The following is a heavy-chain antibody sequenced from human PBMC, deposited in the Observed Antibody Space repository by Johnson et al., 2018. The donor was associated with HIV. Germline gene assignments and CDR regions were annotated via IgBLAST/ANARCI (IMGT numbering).Heavy chain of an antibody. D-gene: IGHD1-26*01. CDR2: ISYDGSNK. CDR3: ARPGGSYSALDI. V-gene: IGHV3-30*04. CDR1: GFTFSSYA. Sequence: VQLVESGGGLVQPGGSLRLSCAASGFTFSSYAMHWVRQAPGKGLEWVAVISYDGSNKYYADSVKGRFTISRDNSKITQYLQINSLRAEDTAVYYCARPGGSYSALDIWGQGTMVTVSS. J-gene: IGHJ3*02.